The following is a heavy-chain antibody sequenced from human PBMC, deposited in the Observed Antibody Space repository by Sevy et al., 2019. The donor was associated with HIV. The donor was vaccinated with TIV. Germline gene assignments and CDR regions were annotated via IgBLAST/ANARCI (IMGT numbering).Heavy chain of an antibody. CDR3: AGFGRLLIISGDVFEI. J-gene: IGHJ3*02. CDR1: AYSVSSAYS. D-gene: IGHD3-9*01. Sequence: SETLSLTCAVSAYSVSSAYSWGWIRQPPGKGLEWIGNIYQSGNTYYNPSLKSRVTISVDTSNNQFCLRLTSVTAADTALYYWAGFGRLLIISGDVFEIWGQGTMVTVSS. CDR2: IYQSGNT. V-gene: IGHV4-38-2*01.